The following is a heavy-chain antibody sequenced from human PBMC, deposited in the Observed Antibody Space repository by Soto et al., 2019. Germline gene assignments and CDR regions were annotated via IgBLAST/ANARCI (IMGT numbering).Heavy chain of an antibody. J-gene: IGHJ6*03. D-gene: IGHD2-2*01. CDR1: GYTFTNYA. Sequence: QVQLVQSGAEVEKPGASVKVSCKASGYTFTNYAVHWVRQAPGQRLEWMGWINAGNGNTGFSQNLQGRVTITRDTSARTVYMELSSLRSEDTAVYYCARGHLAVVPVASWFYYMDVWGKGTTVTVSS. V-gene: IGHV1-3*01. CDR3: ARGHLAVVPVASWFYYMDV. CDR2: INAGNGNT.